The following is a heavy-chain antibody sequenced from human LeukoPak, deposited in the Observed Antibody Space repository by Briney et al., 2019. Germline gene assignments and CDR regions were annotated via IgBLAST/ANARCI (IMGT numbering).Heavy chain of an antibody. V-gene: IGHV4-59*08. CDR2: NYNSGST. D-gene: IGHD6-13*01. J-gene: IGHJ6*02. Sequence: PSETLSLTCTVSGGSINNYYWSWIRQPPGKGLEWIGYNYNSGSTNYNPSLQSRVTISVDTSKNQFSLKLNSVTAADTAVYYCARHRLGRSSSWYSTYYYYGLDVWGQGTTVTVSS. CDR3: ARHRLGRSSSWYSTYYYYGLDV. CDR1: GGSINNYY.